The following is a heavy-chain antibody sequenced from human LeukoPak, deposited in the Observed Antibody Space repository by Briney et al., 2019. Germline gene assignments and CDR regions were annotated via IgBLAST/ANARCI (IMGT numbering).Heavy chain of an antibody. CDR1: GGSISSYY. CDR3: AGDTISSGSDY. Sequence: SETLSLTCTVSGGSISSYYWSWIRQPAGKGLEWIGRMYTSGSTSYNPSLKSRVIMSGDTSKNQFSLKLNSVTAADTGVYYCAGDTISSGSDYWGQGTLVTVSP. J-gene: IGHJ4*02. V-gene: IGHV4-4*07. D-gene: IGHD3-22*01. CDR2: MYTSGST.